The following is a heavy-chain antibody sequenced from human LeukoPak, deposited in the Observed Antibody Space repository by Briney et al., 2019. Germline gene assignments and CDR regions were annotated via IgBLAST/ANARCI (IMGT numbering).Heavy chain of an antibody. Sequence: GGSLRLSCAASGFTFDDYAMHWVRQAPGKGLEWVSVIYSGGSTYYADSVKGRFTISRDNSKNTLYLQMNSLRAEDTAVYYCASSSYDSSGYYDYWGQGTLVTVSS. CDR3: ASSSYDSSGYYDY. CDR1: GFTFDDYA. V-gene: IGHV3-66*01. D-gene: IGHD3-22*01. J-gene: IGHJ4*02. CDR2: IYSGGST.